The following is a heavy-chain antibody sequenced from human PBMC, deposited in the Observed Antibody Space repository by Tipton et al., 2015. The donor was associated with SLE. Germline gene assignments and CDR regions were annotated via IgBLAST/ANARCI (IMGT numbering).Heavy chain of an antibody. Sequence: GLVKPSQTLSLTCAISGDSVSTNSAAWTWIRQPPSRGLEWLGRTYYMSKWYNDYAVSVKSRIIINPDTSKNQLSLQLTSVTPEDTAVYYCARGFLYDGFQVWGQGTLVTVSS. D-gene: IGHD2-2*02. CDR2: TYYMSKWYN. CDR1: GDSVSTNSAA. V-gene: IGHV6-1*01. CDR3: ARGFLYDGFQV. J-gene: IGHJ1*01.